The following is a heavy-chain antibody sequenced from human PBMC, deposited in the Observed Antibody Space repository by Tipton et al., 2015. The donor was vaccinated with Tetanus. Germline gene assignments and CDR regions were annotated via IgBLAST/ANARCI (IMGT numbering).Heavy chain of an antibody. V-gene: IGHV3-11*06. CDR3: ARGAYGQFDY. CDR1: GISVSTSDYY. J-gene: IGHJ4*02. CDR2: ISDNSRYI. D-gene: IGHD4-17*01. Sequence: SLRLSCTVSGISVSTSDYYWSWVRQPPGKGLEWVSSISDNSRYIYYADSVKGRFTISRDNAKNSLYLQMNSLRAEDTAIYYCARGAYGQFDYWGQGTLVTVSS.